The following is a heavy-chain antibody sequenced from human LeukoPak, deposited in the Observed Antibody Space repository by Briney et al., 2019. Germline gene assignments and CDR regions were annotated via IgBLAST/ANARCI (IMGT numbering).Heavy chain of an antibody. CDR2: VHYSGIT. V-gene: IGHV4-59*03. J-gene: IGHJ4*02. CDR3: ASQLGGTTFH. D-gene: IGHD1-1*01. Sequence: KPSETLSLTCTVSGASISSYYWSWIRQPPGQGLEWIGYVHYSGITDYNPSLQSRVTISLDTSKSQFSLKLSSVTAADTAVYYCASQLGGTTFHWGQGTLVTVSS. CDR1: GASISSYY.